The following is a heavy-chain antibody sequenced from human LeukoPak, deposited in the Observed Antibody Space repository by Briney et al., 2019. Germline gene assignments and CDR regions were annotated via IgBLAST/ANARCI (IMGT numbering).Heavy chain of an antibody. J-gene: IGHJ3*02. CDR2: ISWNSGSI. CDR3: AKATRGGDYGTARAFDI. CDR1: GFTFDDYA. V-gene: IGHV3-9*03. D-gene: IGHD4-17*01. Sequence: GGSLRLSCAASGFTFDDYAMHWVRQAPGKCLEWVSGISWNSGSIGYADSVKGRFTISRDNAKNSLYLQMNSLRAEDMALYYCAKATRGGDYGTARAFDIWGQETMVTVSS.